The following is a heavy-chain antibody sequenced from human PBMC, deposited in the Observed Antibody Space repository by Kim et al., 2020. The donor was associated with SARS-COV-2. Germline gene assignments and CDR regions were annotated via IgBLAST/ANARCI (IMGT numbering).Heavy chain of an antibody. Sequence: GGSLRLSCAASGFTFDDYAMHWVRQAPGKGLEWVSLISGDGGSTYYADSVKGRFTISRDNSKNSLYLQMNSLRTEETALYYCAKGGVWFGELSSDSGMDVWGQGTTVTVSS. D-gene: IGHD3-10*01. J-gene: IGHJ6*02. V-gene: IGHV3-43*02. CDR3: AKGGVWFGELSSDSGMDV. CDR2: ISGDGGST. CDR1: GFTFDDYA.